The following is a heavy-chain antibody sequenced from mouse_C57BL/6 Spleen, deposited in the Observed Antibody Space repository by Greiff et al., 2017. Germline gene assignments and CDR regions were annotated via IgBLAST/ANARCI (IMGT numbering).Heavy chain of an antibody. J-gene: IGHJ3*01. CDR1: GYAFSSSW. CDR3: ARGDGYDSSWFAY. V-gene: IGHV1-82*01. Sequence: VKLKQSGPELVKPGASVKISCKASGYAFSSSWMNWVKQRPGKGLEWIGRIYPGDGDTNYNGKFKGKATLTADKSSSTAYMQLSSLTSEDSAVYFCARGDGYDSSWFAYWGQGTLVTVSA. CDR2: IYPGDGDT. D-gene: IGHD2-2*01.